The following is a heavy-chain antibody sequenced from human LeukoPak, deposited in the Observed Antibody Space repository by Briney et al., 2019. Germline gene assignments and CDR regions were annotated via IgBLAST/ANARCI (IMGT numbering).Heavy chain of an antibody. CDR3: ARDDFEYSVHYGMDV. CDR2: VHRSGDT. D-gene: IGHD3-9*01. J-gene: IGHJ6*02. Sequence: SETLSLTCSVSGGSISSYYWSWIRQPAGKGLEWFGRVHRSGDTNYNPSLKSRLTMSVETSKNQISLRLRSVSAADTAVYYCARDDFEYSVHYGMDVWGQGTTVTVSS. V-gene: IGHV4-4*07. CDR1: GGSISSYY.